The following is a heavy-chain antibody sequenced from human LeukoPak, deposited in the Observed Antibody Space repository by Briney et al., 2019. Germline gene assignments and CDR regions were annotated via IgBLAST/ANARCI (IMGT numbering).Heavy chain of an antibody. V-gene: IGHV4-28*01. D-gene: IGHD5-18*01. CDR2: IYYSGST. CDR3: AGTAVDTSTYFDY. J-gene: IGHJ4*02. Sequence: SETLSLTCAVSGYSISSNNWWGWIRQPPGKGLEWIGYIYYSGSTYYNPSLKSRVTMSVDTSKNQFSLKLSSVTAVDTAVYYCAGTAVDTSTYFDYWGQGTLVTVSS. CDR1: GYSISSNNW.